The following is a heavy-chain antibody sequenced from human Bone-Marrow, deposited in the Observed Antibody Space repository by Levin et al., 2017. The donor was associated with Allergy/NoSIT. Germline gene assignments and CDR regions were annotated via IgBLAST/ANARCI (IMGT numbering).Heavy chain of an antibody. CDR3: ARAHSGCCSGGSCPTNRWFDP. J-gene: IGHJ5*02. CDR1: GGSISSGGYS. V-gene: IGHV4-30-2*01. CDR2: IYHSGST. D-gene: IGHD2-15*01. Sequence: SETLSLTCAVSGGSISSGGYSWSWIRQPPGKGLEWIGYIYHSGSTYYNPSLKSRVTISVDRSKNQFSLKLSSVTAADTAVYYCARAHSGCCSGGSCPTNRWFDPWGQGTLVTVSS.